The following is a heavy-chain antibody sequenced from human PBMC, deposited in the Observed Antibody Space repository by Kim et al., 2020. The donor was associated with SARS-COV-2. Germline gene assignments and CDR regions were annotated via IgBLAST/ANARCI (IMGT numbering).Heavy chain of an antibody. D-gene: IGHD3-3*01. J-gene: IGHJ4*02. V-gene: IGHV4-31*02. CDR3: ARGRITIFGVVTEFDY. Sequence: SIKSRVTIYVDTSKNQFSLKGSSVTAADTAVYYCARGRITIFGVVTEFDYWGQGTLVTVSS.